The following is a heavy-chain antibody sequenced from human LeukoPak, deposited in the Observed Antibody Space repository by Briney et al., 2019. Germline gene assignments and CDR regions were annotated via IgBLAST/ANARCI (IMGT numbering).Heavy chain of an antibody. V-gene: IGHV4-4*07. J-gene: IGHJ6*02. CDR2: IYTSGST. CDR1: GGSISSYY. D-gene: IGHD3-3*01. CDR3: ARDSAFWSGYSPV. Sequence: SETRSLTCTVPGGSISSYYWSWIRQPAGKGLEWIGRIYTSGSTNYNPSLKRRVTMSVDTSKNQFSLKLSSVTAADTAVYYCARDSAFWSGYSPVWGQGTTVTVSS.